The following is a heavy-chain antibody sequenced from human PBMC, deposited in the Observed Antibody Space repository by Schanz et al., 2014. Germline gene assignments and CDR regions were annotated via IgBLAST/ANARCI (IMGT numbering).Heavy chain of an antibody. V-gene: IGHV3-21*01. Sequence: EVQLVESGGGLVKSGGSLRLSCATSGFIFTSYSMHWVRQAPGKGLEWVSSISSSSNYYYSADSVKGRFTISRDAAKDSLFLQMTSLRADDTAVYFCAREYASTWFESNVMAGRIDNWGQGTLVTVSS. CDR2: ISSSSNYY. CDR1: GFIFTSYS. J-gene: IGHJ4*02. D-gene: IGHD2-8*01. CDR3: AREYASTWFESNVMAGRIDN.